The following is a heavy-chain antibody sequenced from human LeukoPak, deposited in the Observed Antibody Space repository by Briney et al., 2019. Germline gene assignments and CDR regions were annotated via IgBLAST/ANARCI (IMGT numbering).Heavy chain of an antibody. CDR1: GFTVDSNY. CDR3: ARGDDSGYYGYFDC. Sequence: GGSLRLSCAASGFTVDSNYLSWVRQAPGKGLEWVSTIYTGGNTYYAASVKGRFTISRDFSKNTVFLHMNSLRAEDTAMYYCARGDDSGYYGYFDCWGQGALVTVSS. CDR2: IYTGGNT. V-gene: IGHV3-53*01. D-gene: IGHD3-22*01. J-gene: IGHJ4*02.